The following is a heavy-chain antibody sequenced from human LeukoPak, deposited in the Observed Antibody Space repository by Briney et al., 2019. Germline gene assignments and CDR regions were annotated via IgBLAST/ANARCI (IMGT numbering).Heavy chain of an antibody. V-gene: IGHV4-34*01. CDR3: ARGGSSSSGPGRT. J-gene: IGHJ5*02. CDR1: GGSFIGYY. Sequence: KPSETLSLTCAVYGGSFIGYYWSWIRQPPGKGLEWIGEINHSGSTNYNPSLKSRVTISVDTSKNQFSLKLSSVTAADTAVYHCARGGSSSSGPGRTWGQGTLVTVSS. D-gene: IGHD6-6*01. CDR2: INHSGST.